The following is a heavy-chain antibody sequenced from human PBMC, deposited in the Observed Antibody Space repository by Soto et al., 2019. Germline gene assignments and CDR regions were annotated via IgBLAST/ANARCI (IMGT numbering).Heavy chain of an antibody. CDR1: GYSFTSYW. D-gene: IGHD2-2*01. CDR2: IYPGDSDT. Sequence: EVQLVQSGAEVKKPGESLKISCKGSGYSFTSYWIGWVRQMPGKGLEWMGIIYPGDSDTRYSPSFQGQVTISADKSISTAYLQWSSLKASDTAMYYCARSSGRIVVVPAASHGVNYYYMDVWGKGTTVTVSS. CDR3: ARSSGRIVVVPAASHGVNYYYMDV. J-gene: IGHJ6*03. V-gene: IGHV5-51*03.